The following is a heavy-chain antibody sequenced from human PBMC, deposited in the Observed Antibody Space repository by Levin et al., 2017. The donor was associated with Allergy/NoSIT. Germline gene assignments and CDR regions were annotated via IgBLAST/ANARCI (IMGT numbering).Heavy chain of an antibody. V-gene: IGHV3-21*01. CDR3: ARDWLRDFWSGYYVWEFDP. J-gene: IGHJ5*02. CDR1: GFTFSSYS. CDR2: ISSSSSYI. D-gene: IGHD3-3*01. Sequence: GGSLRLSCAASGFTFSSYSMNWVRQAPGKGLEWVSSISSSSSYIYYADSVKGRFTISRDNAKNSLYLQMNSLRAEDTAVYYCARDWLRDFWSGYYVWEFDPWGQGTLVTVSS.